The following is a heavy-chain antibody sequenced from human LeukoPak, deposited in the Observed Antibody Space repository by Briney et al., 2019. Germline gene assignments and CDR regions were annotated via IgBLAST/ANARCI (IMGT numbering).Heavy chain of an antibody. Sequence: SETLSLTCAVSGYSISSGYYWGWIRQPPGKGLEWIGSIYHSGSTYCNPSLKSRVTISVDTSKNQFSLKLSSVTAADTAVYYCAREGRRWAMIDDRDYWGQGTLVTVSS. CDR3: AREGRRWAMIDDRDY. J-gene: IGHJ4*02. CDR1: GYSISSGYY. D-gene: IGHD3-22*01. V-gene: IGHV4-38-2*01. CDR2: IYHSGST.